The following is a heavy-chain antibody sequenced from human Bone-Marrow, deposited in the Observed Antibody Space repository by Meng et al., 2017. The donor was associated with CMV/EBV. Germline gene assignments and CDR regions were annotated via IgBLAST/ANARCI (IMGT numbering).Heavy chain of an antibody. CDR1: GYTFTSYD. J-gene: IGHJ4*02. CDR3: ARSAIGVGACFDY. Sequence: ASVKVSCKASGYTFTSYDINWVRQATGQGLEWMGWMNPNSGNTGYAQKFQGRVTITRNTSISTAYMELSSLRSEDTAVYYCARSAIGVGACFDYWGQGTLVTVSS. CDR2: MNPNSGNT. V-gene: IGHV1-8*03. D-gene: IGHD1-26*01.